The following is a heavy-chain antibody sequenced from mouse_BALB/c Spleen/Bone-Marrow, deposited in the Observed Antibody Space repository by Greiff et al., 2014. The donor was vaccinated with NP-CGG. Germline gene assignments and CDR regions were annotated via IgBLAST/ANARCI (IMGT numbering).Heavy chain of an antibody. J-gene: IGHJ3*01. CDR2: IDPANGNT. D-gene: IGHD1-1*01. CDR1: GFNIKDTY. CDR3: ASYYYGRSSFAC. Sequence: VQLQQSGAELVKPGASVKLSCTASGFNIKDTYIHRVKQRPEQGLEWIGRIDPANGNTKYDPKFQGKATITTDTSSNTAYLQLGSLTSEDTAVYYCASYYYGRSSFACWGQGTLVTVSA. V-gene: IGHV14-3*02.